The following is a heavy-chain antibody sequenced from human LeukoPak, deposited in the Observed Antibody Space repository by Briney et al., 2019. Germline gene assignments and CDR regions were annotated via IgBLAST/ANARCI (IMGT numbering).Heavy chain of an antibody. Sequence: SETLSLTCTVSGGSISSGGYYWSWIRQHPGKGLEWIGYISYSGNTYYNPSLKSRAAISADTPKNQFSLKLSSTTAADTAVYYCARAPVATPSEFDYWGQGTLVTVSS. CDR1: GGSISSGGYY. J-gene: IGHJ4*02. V-gene: IGHV4-31*03. CDR2: ISYSGNT. D-gene: IGHD5-12*01. CDR3: ARAPVATPSEFDY.